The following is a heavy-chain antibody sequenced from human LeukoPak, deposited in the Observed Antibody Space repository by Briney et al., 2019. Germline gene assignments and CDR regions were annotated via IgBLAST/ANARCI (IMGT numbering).Heavy chain of an antibody. J-gene: IGHJ4*02. CDR2: INQRRNT. CDR3: TSRINDYFDY. D-gene: IGHD2/OR15-2a*01. CDR1: GGSFSGYS. Sequence: SETLSLTCVVYGGSFSGYSWSWIRQPPGKGLEWIGEINQRRNTNYNPSLKSRVTISIDTSKNQFSLKLSSVTAADTAVYYCTSRINDYFDYWGQGTLVTVSS. V-gene: IGHV4-34*01.